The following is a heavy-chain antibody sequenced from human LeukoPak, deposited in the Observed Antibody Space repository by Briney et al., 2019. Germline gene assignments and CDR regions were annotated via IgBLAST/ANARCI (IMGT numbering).Heavy chain of an antibody. CDR3: ARPGIVGAAGAFDI. Sequence: SQTLSLTCTVSGGSISSGGYYWSWIRQPPGKGLEWIGYIYHSGSTYYNPSLKGRVTISVDRSKNQFSLKLSSVTAADTAVYYCARPGIVGAAGAFDIWGQGTMVTVSS. CDR1: GGSISSGGYY. V-gene: IGHV4-30-2*01. CDR2: IYHSGST. J-gene: IGHJ3*02. D-gene: IGHD1-26*01.